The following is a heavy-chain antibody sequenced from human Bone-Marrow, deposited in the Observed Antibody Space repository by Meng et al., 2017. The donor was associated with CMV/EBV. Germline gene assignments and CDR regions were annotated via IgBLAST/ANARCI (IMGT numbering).Heavy chain of an antibody. J-gene: IGHJ4*02. Sequence: ASVKVSCKASGYTFTSYGFSWVRQAPGQGLECMGWISASHGNTNYAQKFQGRVTMTTDTSTSTAYMELRNLRSDDTAVYYCARGRGPFDYWGQGTLVTVSS. D-gene: IGHD3-10*01. V-gene: IGHV1-18*01. CDR1: GYTFTSYG. CDR2: ISASHGNT. CDR3: ARGRGPFDY.